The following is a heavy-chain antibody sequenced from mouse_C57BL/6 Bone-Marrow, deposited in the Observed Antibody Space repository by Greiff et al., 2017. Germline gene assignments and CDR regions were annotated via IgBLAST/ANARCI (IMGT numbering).Heavy chain of an antibody. J-gene: IGHJ1*03. CDR3: TRSSSNWYFDV. CDR1: GFTFSDAW. Sequence: ADGSMKLSCAASGFTFSDAWMDWVRQSPEKGLEWVAEIRNKANNHATYYAESVKGRFTISRDDSKSSVYLQMNSLRAEDTGIYYCTRSSSNWYFDVWGTGTTVTVSS. D-gene: IGHD1-1*01. CDR2: IRNKANNHAT. V-gene: IGHV6-6*01.